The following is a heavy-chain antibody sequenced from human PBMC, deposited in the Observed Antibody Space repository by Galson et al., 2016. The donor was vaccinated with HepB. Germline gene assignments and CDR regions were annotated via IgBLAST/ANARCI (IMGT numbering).Heavy chain of an antibody. CDR3: ARGQPSGAYRTADY. V-gene: IGHV3-30*03. J-gene: IGHJ4*02. D-gene: IGHD1-26*01. CDR2: SSYDGINQ. CDR1: GFSFGTCG. Sequence: SLRLSCATSGFSFGTCGFHWVRQAPGKGLEWVGVSSYDGINQYYSDSVKGRFTISRDRSKNTLYLQMTRLGVEDTAVYCCARGQPSGAYRTADYWGQGTLVTVSS.